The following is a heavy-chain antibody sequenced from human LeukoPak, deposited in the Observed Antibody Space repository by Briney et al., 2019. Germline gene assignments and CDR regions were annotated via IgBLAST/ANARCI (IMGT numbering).Heavy chain of an antibody. D-gene: IGHD6-19*01. V-gene: IGHV4-59*01. CDR3: ARETSLAGFASGLGFNY. CDR1: GGSISGWY. CDR2: IYGSGYT. J-gene: IGHJ4*02. Sequence: PSETLSLTGTGSGGSISGWYWSWIRQPPGKGLEWIGYIYGSGYTNYNPSLKSRVTMSIDTSKNHFSLKLTSVTAADTATYYCARETSLAGFASGLGFNYWGQGILVTVSS.